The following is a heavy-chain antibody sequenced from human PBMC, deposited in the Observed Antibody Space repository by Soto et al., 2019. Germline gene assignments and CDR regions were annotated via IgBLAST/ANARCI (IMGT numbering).Heavy chain of an antibody. J-gene: IGHJ4*02. V-gene: IGHV3-23*01. CDR3: AKDSSWFGELLFDF. Sequence: EVQPLESGGGLVQPGGSLRLSCAASGFTFSSYAMSWVRQAPGKGLEWVSAISGSSGNTYYADSMKGRFTISRDNSKNTLYLQMNSLRAEDTAVYYCAKDSSWFGELLFDFWGQGTLVTVSS. CDR2: ISGSSGNT. CDR1: GFTFSSYA. D-gene: IGHD3-10*01.